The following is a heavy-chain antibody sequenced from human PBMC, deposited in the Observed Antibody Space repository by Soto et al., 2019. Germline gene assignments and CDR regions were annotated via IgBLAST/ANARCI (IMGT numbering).Heavy chain of an antibody. CDR1: GFTLSDSS. CDR2: IASKTESEAT. D-gene: IGHD6-6*01. CDR3: MSWDASSSAEQ. V-gene: IGHV3-73*02. J-gene: IGHJ4*02. Sequence: VQLVESGGGLVQPGGSLELSCAASGFTLSDSSVNWVRQASGKGLEWVGRIASKTESEATVYAASVKGRITVARDDSKNTVYLQMGSLKTEDTAVYYCMSWDASSSAEQWGQGALVTVSS.